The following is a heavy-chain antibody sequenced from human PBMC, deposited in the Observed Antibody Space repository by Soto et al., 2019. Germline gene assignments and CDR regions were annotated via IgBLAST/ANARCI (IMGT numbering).Heavy chain of an antibody. CDR2: VYYSGST. V-gene: IGHV4-59*02. D-gene: IGHD6-13*01. CDR3: ARAETSGIHYFDY. J-gene: IGHJ4*02. CDR1: GDSVNIYY. Sequence: SETLSLTCTFPGDSVNIYYWIWMRQPPGKGLDCMGYVYYSGSTNYNPSLKSRVTISVDTSKNQISLRLKSVTAADTAVYYCARAETSGIHYFDYWAQGSLVTVS.